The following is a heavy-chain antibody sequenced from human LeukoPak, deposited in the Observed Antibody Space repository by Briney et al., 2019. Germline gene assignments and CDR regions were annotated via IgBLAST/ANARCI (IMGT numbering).Heavy chain of an antibody. D-gene: IGHD1-26*01. J-gene: IGHJ6*02. CDR1: GFTFDDYA. CDR2: ISWNSGGI. V-gene: IGHV3-9*01. Sequence: GGSLRLSCAASGFTFDDYAMPWVRQAPGKGLEWVSGISWNSGGIGYADSVKGRFTISRDNAKNSLYLQMNSLRAEDTAVYYCARYSGSPYGMDVWGQGTTVTVSS. CDR3: ARYSGSPYGMDV.